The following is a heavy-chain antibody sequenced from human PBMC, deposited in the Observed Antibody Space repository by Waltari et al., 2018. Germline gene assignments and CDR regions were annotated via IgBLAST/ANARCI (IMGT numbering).Heavy chain of an antibody. J-gene: IGHJ4*02. CDR3: ARPPRDYYGSGLHFDY. V-gene: IGHV1-2*02. D-gene: IGHD3-10*01. CDR2: INPNSGGT. CDR1: GYPFTGYY. Sequence: QVQLVQSGAEVKKPGASVKVSCKASGYPFTGYYMHWVRQAPGQGLEWMGWINPNSGGTNYAQKFQGRVTMTRDTSISTAYMELSRLRSDDTAVYYCARPPRDYYGSGLHFDYWGQGTLVTVSS.